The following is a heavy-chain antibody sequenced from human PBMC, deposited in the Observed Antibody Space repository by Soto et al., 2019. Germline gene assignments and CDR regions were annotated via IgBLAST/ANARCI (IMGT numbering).Heavy chain of an antibody. D-gene: IGHD3-9*01. CDR3: ARDTYDTLTGENDAFDI. Sequence: QVQLVESGGGLVKPGGSLRLSCAASGFTFSDYYMNWIRQAPGKGLEWVSYISSSSSYTNYADSVKGRFTISRDNAKNSLYLQMNSLRAEDTAVYYCARDTYDTLTGENDAFDIWGQGTMVTVSS. J-gene: IGHJ3*02. CDR1: GFTFSDYY. V-gene: IGHV3-11*05. CDR2: ISSSSSYT.